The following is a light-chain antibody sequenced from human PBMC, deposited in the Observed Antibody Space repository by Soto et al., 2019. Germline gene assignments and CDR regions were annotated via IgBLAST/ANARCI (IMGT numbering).Light chain of an antibody. Sequence: EIVLTHSPCTLSLSPGERATLSCRASQSVSSSYLAWYQHQPGQAPRLLIYGASTRATGIPARFSGSGSGTEFTLTISSLQSEDFAVYYCQQYNNWPRTFGQGTKVDIK. J-gene: IGKJ1*01. CDR1: QSVSSSY. CDR2: GAS. V-gene: IGKV3-15*01. CDR3: QQYNNWPRT.